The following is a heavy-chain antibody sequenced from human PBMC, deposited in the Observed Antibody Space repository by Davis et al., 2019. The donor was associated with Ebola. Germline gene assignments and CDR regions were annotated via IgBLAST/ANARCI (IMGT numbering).Heavy chain of an antibody. CDR1: GFTFSNAW. CDR2: IKRKSDRGTA. CDR3: TQSGSRDY. D-gene: IGHD1-26*01. J-gene: IGHJ4*02. Sequence: GESLKISCAASGFTFSNAWMNWVRQAPGKGLEWVGRIKRKSDRGTADYAAPVKGRFTISRDDSKNTLYLQMDSLKTEDTAVYYCTQSGSRDYWGQGTLVTVSS. V-gene: IGHV3-15*07.